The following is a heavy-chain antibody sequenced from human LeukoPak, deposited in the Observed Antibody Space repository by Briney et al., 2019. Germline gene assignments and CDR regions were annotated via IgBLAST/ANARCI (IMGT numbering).Heavy chain of an antibody. CDR1: GGSISSSSYY. CDR2: VHYTGAS. J-gene: IGHJ4*02. V-gene: IGHV4-39*07. Sequence: SETLSLTCTVPGGSISSSSYYWGWIRQPPGKGLEWIGSVHYTGASYYNPSLKSRVTISIDTSKKHFSLKLTSVTAADTAVYYCARGAPPQNWGQGTLVTVSS. CDR3: ARGAPPQN.